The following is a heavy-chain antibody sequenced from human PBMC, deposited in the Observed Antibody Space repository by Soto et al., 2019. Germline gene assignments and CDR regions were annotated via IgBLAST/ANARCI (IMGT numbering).Heavy chain of an antibody. CDR2: ISAYNGNT. CDR3: AYYYDSSGYPLGAFDI. CDR1: GYTVTSYG. D-gene: IGHD3-22*01. V-gene: IGHV1-18*01. Sequence: ASVKVSCKASGYTVTSYGISCVRQAPGQGLEWMGWISAYNGNTNYAQKLQGRVTMTTDTSTSTAYMELRSLRSDDTAVYYCAYYYDSSGYPLGAFDIWGQGTMVTVSS. J-gene: IGHJ3*02.